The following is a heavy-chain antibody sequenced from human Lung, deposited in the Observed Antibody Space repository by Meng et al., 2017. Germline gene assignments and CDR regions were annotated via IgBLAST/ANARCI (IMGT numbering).Heavy chain of an antibody. CDR1: GFTFSNSA. CDR2: LSGGGFTT. J-gene: IGHJ4*02. CDR3: AKYSDGLGDYFDN. Sequence: EVLLLESGGGLVQPGGSLRLSCAVSGFTFSNSAMSWVRQAPGKGLEWVSALSGGGFTTYYADSVKGRFTISRHNSKNTLYLQVNSLRAEDTALYYCAKYSDGLGDYFDNWGQGALVTVSS. D-gene: IGHD3-16*01. V-gene: IGHV3-23*01.